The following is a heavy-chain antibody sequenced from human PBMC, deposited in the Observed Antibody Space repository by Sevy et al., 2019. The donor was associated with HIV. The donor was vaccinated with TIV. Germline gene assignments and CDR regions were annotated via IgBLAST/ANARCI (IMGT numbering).Heavy chain of an antibody. Sequence: GGSLRLSCAASGFTFSDYYMSRIRQAPWKGLEWVSYISRSSTTINYADSVKGRFTISRDNAKNSLYLQMNSLRAEDTAVYYCARENTMIEEPGWFDPWGQGTLVTVSS. J-gene: IGHJ5*02. CDR1: GFTFSDYY. CDR2: ISRSSTTI. V-gene: IGHV3-11*01. D-gene: IGHD3-22*01. CDR3: ARENTMIEEPGWFDP.